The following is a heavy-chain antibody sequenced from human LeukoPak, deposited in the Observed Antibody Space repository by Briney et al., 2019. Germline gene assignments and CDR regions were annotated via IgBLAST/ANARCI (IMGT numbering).Heavy chain of an antibody. J-gene: IGHJ5*02. CDR3: ARDGLASSSLFSWFDP. Sequence: SETLSLTCAVSGYSISSGYYWGWIRQPPGKGVEWIGSIYHSGSTYYNPSLKSRVTISVDTSKNQFSLKLSSVTAADTAVYYCARDGLASSSLFSWFDPWGQGTLVTVSS. V-gene: IGHV4-38-2*02. CDR1: GYSISSGYY. D-gene: IGHD6-6*01. CDR2: IYHSGST.